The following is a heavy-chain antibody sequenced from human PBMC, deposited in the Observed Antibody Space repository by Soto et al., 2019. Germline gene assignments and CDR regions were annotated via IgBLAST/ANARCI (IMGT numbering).Heavy chain of an antibody. J-gene: IGHJ4*02. CDR3: ARSIVVVTALDY. CDR1: GYTFTSYA. V-gene: IGHV1-3*05. D-gene: IGHD2-21*02. Sequence: QVQLVQSGAEEKKPGASVKVSCKASGYTFTSYAMHWVRQAPGQRLEWMGWINAGNGNTKYSQKFQGRVTITRDTSASTAYMELSRLRFDDTAVYYCARSIVVVTALDYWGQGTLVTVSS. CDR2: INAGNGNT.